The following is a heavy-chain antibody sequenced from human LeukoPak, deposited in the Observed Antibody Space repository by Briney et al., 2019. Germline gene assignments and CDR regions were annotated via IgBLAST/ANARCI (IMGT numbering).Heavy chain of an antibody. Sequence: SETLSLGCAVHGGSLSGYYWTWVRQPPGKGLEWIGEINHSGSTNYTPTIESRVTISVDTAKNQCSLKLSSATAADTAVYYCARAGIMVYAINSNRKIVDWGEGTLGTVSS. V-gene: IGHV4-34*01. J-gene: IGHJ4*02. CDR3: ARAGIMVYAINSNRKIVD. D-gene: IGHD2-8*01. CDR1: GGSLSGYY. CDR2: INHSGST.